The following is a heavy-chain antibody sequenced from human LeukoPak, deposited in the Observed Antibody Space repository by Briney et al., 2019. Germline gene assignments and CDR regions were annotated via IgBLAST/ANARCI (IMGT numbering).Heavy chain of an antibody. V-gene: IGHV1-2*02. CDR3: ARAGGVYQLSHNDAFDI. Sequence: ASVKVSCKASGYTFTGYYMHWVRQAPGQGLEWMGWINPNSGGTNYAQKFQGRVTMTRDTSISTAYMELSRLRSDDTAVYYCARAGGVYQLSHNDAFDIWGQGTMVTVSX. CDR1: GYTFTGYY. CDR2: INPNSGGT. D-gene: IGHD2-2*01. J-gene: IGHJ3*02.